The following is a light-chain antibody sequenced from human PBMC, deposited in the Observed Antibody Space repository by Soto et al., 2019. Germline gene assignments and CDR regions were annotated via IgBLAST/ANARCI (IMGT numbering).Light chain of an antibody. CDR1: SSNIGAGYD. J-gene: IGLJ2*01. CDR3: QSYDSSLSGSDVV. V-gene: IGLV1-40*01. CDR2: GNS. Sequence: VVTQPPSVSGAPGQRVTISCTGSSSNIGAGYDVHWYQQLPGTAPKLLIYGNSNRPSGVPDRFSGSKSGTSASLAITGLQAEDEADYYCQSYDSSLSGSDVVFGGGTKLTVL.